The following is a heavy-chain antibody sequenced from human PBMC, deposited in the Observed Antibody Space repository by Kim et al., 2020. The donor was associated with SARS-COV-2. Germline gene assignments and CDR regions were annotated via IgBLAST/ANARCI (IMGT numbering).Heavy chain of an antibody. CDR2: VRDSGST. CDR1: GGSISGSY. D-gene: IGHD6-19*01. Sequence: SETLSLTCTVSGGSISGSYWSWLRQPPGEGLEWIAYVRDSGSTNYNPSLKSRVSISIDSSQNQFSLTLTSVTAADSAVYYCAKGAGWYDYWGQGTLVTVS. V-gene: IGHV4-59*01. J-gene: IGHJ4*02. CDR3: AKGAGWYDY.